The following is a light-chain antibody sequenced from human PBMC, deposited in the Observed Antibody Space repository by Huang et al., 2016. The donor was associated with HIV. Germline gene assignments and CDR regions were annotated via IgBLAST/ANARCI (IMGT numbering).Light chain of an antibody. CDR2: DTS. V-gene: IGKV3-15*01. CDR3: QQYNDWWT. J-gene: IGKJ1*01. CDR1: QSVSSK. Sequence: EIVMTQSPVTLSVSPGESATLSCRASQSVSSKLAWYHQKPGQHPRLLIYDTSTRATGIPARFSGSGSGTEFTLTINSLQSEDFAVYYCQQYNDWWTFGQGTRVEIK.